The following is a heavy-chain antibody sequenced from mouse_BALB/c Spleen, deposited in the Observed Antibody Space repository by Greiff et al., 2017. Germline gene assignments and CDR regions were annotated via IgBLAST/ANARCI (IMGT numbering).Heavy chain of an antibody. CDR2: IWTGGGT. CDR1: GFSLTSYD. CDR3: VRGGDY. Sequence: QVQLKESGPGLVAPSQSLSITCTVSGFSLTSYDISWIRQPPGKGLEWLGVIWTGGGTNYNSAFMSSLSISKDNSKSKVFLKMNSLRTDDTAIYYCVRGGDYWGQGTSVTVSS. J-gene: IGHJ4*01. V-gene: IGHV2-9-2*01.